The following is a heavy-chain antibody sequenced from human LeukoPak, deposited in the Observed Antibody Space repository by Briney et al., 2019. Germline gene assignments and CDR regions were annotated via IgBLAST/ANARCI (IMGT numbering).Heavy chain of an antibody. V-gene: IGHV3-33*01. CDR1: GFTFGSYG. Sequence: GGSLRLSCAASGFTFGSYGMHWVRQAPGKGLEWVAVIWYDGSNKYYADSVKGRFTISRDNSKNTLYLQMNSLRAEDTAVYYCAVLLWFGGASTDYWGQGTLVTVSS. CDR2: IWYDGSNK. D-gene: IGHD3-10*01. J-gene: IGHJ4*02. CDR3: AVLLWFGGASTDY.